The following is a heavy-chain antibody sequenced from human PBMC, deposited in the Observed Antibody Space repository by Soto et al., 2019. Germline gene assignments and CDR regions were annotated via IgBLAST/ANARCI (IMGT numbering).Heavy chain of an antibody. J-gene: IGHJ3*02. CDR3: ARVDNWNDAFDI. CDR2: INSDGSST. D-gene: IGHD1-20*01. Sequence: GSLRLSCAASGFTFSSYWMHWVRQAPGKVLVWVSRINSDGSSTSYADSVKGRFTISRDNAKNTLYLQMNSLRAEDTAVYYCARVDNWNDAFDIWGQGTMVTVSS. CDR1: GFTFSSYW. V-gene: IGHV3-74*01.